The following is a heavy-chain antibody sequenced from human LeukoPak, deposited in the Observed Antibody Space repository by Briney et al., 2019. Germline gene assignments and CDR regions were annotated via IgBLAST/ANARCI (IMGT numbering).Heavy chain of an antibody. D-gene: IGHD3-22*01. V-gene: IGHV3-74*01. CDR1: GFTFSDYY. CDR3: SRGQFRLGQYDSSAFDY. J-gene: IGHJ4*02. Sequence: GGSLRLSCAASGFTFSDYYMSWIRQAPGKGLVWVSRINSDGSSTSYADSVKGRFTISRDNSKNTLYLQTNSLRSEDTAVYYCSRGQFRLGQYDSSAFDYWGQGTLVTVSS. CDR2: INSDGSST.